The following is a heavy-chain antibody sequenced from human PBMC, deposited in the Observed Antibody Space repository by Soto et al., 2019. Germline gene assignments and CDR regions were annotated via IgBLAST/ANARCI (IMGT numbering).Heavy chain of an antibody. CDR3: ARDASGTTSFLAS. J-gene: IGHJ5*01. V-gene: IGHV3-33*01. D-gene: IGHD1-1*01. Sequence: GGSLRLSCEASGFMFGTSGMHWVRQAPGRGLEWVSGIWLDGSERYYSDSVKGRFTISRDNSKNTLFLQMNSLRVEDTAVYFCARDASGTTSFLASWGQGTLVTVSS. CDR1: GFMFGTSG. CDR2: IWLDGSER.